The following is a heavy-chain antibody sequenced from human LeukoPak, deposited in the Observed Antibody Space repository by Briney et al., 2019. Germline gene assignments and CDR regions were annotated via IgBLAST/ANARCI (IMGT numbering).Heavy chain of an antibody. J-gene: IGHJ3*02. CDR3: ARAVSGDDDAFDI. V-gene: IGHV3-7*01. CDR1: GFTFSSYW. CDR2: IKKDGSEK. Sequence: GGSLRLSCAASGFTFSSYWMSWVRQAPGKGLEGVANIKKDGSEKYYVDSVKGRFTISRDNAKNSLYLQMNSLRVEDTAVYYCARAVSGDDDAFDIWGQGTMVTVSS. D-gene: IGHD4-17*01.